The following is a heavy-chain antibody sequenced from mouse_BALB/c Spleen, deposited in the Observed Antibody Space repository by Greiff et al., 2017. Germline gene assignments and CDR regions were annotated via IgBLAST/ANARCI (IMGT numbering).Heavy chain of an antibody. J-gene: IGHJ4*01. V-gene: IGHV1-20*02. Sequence: DVQLQESGPELVKPGASVKISCKASGYSFTGYFMNWVMQSHGKSLEWIGRINPYNGDTFYNQKFKGKATLTVDKSSSTAHMELRSLASEDSAVYYCARSAYDYDGYYAMDYWGQGTSVTVSS. CDR2: INPYNGDT. CDR1: GYSFTGYF. D-gene: IGHD2-4*01. CDR3: ARSAYDYDGYYAMDY.